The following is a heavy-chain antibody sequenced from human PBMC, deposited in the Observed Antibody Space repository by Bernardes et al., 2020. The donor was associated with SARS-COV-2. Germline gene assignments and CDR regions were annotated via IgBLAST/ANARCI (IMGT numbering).Heavy chain of an antibody. CDR2: ISGSGGTT. CDR1: GFTFSTYA. V-gene: IGHV3-23*01. J-gene: IGHJ4*02. Sequence: SCASSGFTFSTYAMSWVRQGPGKGLEWVSAISGSGGTTYYADSVKGRFTISRDNSKNTLYLQMNSLRVEDTAVYYCARAVSTNRKAVKGVDYWGQGSLVTVSS. D-gene: IGHD2-8*01. CDR3: ARAVSTNRKAVKGVDY.